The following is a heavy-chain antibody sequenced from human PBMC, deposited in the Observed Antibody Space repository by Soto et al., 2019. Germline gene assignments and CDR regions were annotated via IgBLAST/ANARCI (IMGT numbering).Heavy chain of an antibody. D-gene: IGHD2-21*02. CDR2: IYHSGRT. Sequence: SETLSLTCIVSGESISSSSYYWGWIRQPPGKGLEWIGSIYHSGRTYYNPSLKSRVSISIDTSKNQFSLKLSSVTAADTALYYCARQRTTVVTQAYFEYWGQGALVT. V-gene: IGHV4-39*01. CDR3: ARQRTTVVTQAYFEY. CDR1: GESISSSSYY. J-gene: IGHJ4*02.